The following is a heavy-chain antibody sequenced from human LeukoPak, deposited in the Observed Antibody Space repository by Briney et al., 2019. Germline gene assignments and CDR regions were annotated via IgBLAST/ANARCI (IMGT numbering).Heavy chain of an antibody. D-gene: IGHD2-2*02. V-gene: IGHV3-30*02. CDR1: GFTFSSYG. J-gene: IGHJ4*02. CDR3: AKDRVVVPAAIHFDY. CDR2: IRYDGSNK. Sequence: RGSLRLSCAASGFTFSSYGMHWVRQAPGKGLEWVAFIRYDGSNKYYADSVKGRFTISRDNSKNTLYLQMNSLRAEDTAVYYCAKDRVVVPAAIHFDYWGQGTLVTVSS.